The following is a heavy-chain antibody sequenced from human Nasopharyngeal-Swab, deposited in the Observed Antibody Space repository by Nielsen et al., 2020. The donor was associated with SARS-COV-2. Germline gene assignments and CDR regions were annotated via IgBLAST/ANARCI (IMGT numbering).Heavy chain of an antibody. Sequence: GESLKISCAASGFTVSSNYMSWVRQAPGKGLEWVSVIYSGGSTYYADSVKGRFTTSRDNSKNTLYLQMNSLRAEDTAVYYCAREGSSGWVDYWGQGTLVTVSS. CDR3: AREGSSGWVDY. J-gene: IGHJ4*02. V-gene: IGHV3-66*01. D-gene: IGHD6-19*01. CDR1: GFTVSSNY. CDR2: IYSGGST.